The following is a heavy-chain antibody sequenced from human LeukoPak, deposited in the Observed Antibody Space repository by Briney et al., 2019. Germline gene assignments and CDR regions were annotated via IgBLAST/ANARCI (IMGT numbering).Heavy chain of an antibody. D-gene: IGHD1-26*01. V-gene: IGHV3-21*01. J-gene: IGHJ3*02. CDR2: ISSSSSYI. CDR3: ASVKVGATLGESDAFDI. Sequence: MSGGSLRLSCAASGFTFSSYSMNWVRQAPGKGPEWVSSISSSSSYIYYADSVKGRFTISRDNAKNSLCLQMNSLRAEDTAVYYCASVKVGATLGESDAFDIWGQGTMVTVSS. CDR1: GFTFSSYS.